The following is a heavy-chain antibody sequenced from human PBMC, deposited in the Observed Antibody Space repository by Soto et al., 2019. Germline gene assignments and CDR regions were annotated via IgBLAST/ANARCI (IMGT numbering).Heavy chain of an antibody. Sequence: VGSLRLSCTASGFTFSNYEMTWVRQAPGKGLEWVSYLSTSGSTMYYADSVKGRFTISRDNAKNSLFLQMNSLRAEDTAVYYCARENSPAGLDVWGQGTTVTVSS. D-gene: IGHD6-13*01. CDR2: LSTSGSTM. V-gene: IGHV3-48*03. CDR1: GFTFSNYE. J-gene: IGHJ6*02. CDR3: ARENSPAGLDV.